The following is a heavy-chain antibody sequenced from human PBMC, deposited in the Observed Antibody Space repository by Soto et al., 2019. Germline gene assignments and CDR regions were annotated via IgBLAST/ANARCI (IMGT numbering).Heavy chain of an antibody. CDR2: ISGSGGTT. Sequence: GGSLRLSCAASGFSFSTYAMSWVRQAPGKGLEWVSAISGSGGTTYYADSVKGRFTISRDNSKNTLYLQMNSLRAEDTALYYCAKGPFIGGGPYFEYWGQRPLVTDSS. CDR1: GFSFSTYA. J-gene: IGHJ4*02. V-gene: IGHV3-23*01. D-gene: IGHD1-26*01. CDR3: AKGPFIGGGPYFEY.